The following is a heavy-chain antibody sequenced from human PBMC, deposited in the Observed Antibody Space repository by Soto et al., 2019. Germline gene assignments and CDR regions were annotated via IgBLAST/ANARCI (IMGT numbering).Heavy chain of an antibody. CDR1: GGSISSGDYY. V-gene: IGHV4-30-4*01. Sequence: SETLSLTCTVSGGSISSGDYYWSWIRQPPGKGLEWIGYIYYSGSTYYNPSLKSRVTISVDTSKNQFSLKLSSVTAADTAVYYCARDPRIRGGYSYGYFDDWGQGTLVTVSS. J-gene: IGHJ4*02. D-gene: IGHD5-18*01. CDR3: ARDPRIRGGYSYGYFDD. CDR2: IYYSGST.